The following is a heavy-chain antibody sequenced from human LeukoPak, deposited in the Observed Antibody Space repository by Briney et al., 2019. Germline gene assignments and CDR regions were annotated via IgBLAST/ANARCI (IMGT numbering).Heavy chain of an antibody. V-gene: IGHV3-9*01. Sequence: GRSLRLSCAASGFTFDDYAMHWVRQAPGKGLEWVSGISWNSGSIGYADSVKGRFTISRDNAKNSLYLQMNSLRAEDTALYYCARDYYDSKGPFDYWGQGTLVTVSS. CDR2: ISWNSGSI. J-gene: IGHJ4*02. CDR1: GFTFDDYA. CDR3: ARDYYDSKGPFDY. D-gene: IGHD3-22*01.